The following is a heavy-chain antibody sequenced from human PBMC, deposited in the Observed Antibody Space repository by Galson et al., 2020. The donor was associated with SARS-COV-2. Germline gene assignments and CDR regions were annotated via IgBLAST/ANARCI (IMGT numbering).Heavy chain of an antibody. CDR3: ANAAAAGTWAFDI. Sequence: GESLKISCAASGFTFSSYGMHWVRQAPGKGLEWVAVISYDGSNKYYADSVKGRFTISRDNSKNTLYLQMNSLRAEDTAVYYCANAAAAGTWAFDIWGQGTMVTVSS. CDR1: GFTFSSYG. J-gene: IGHJ3*02. CDR2: ISYDGSNK. V-gene: IGHV3-30*18. D-gene: IGHD6-13*01.